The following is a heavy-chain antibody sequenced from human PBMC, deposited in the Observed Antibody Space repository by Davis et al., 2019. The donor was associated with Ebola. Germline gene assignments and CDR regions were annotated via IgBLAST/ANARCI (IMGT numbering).Heavy chain of an antibody. CDR1: GYNFRSYG. D-gene: IGHD2-8*01. CDR2: ISPHNGNT. J-gene: IGHJ4*02. V-gene: IGHV1-18*01. CDR3: ARDSFCTYGVCNDRDFDY. Sequence: ASVKVSCKASGYNFRSYGITWVRQAPGQGLEWMGWISPHNGNTKYAQKFQDRVTMTTDTSTSTAYMELRSLRSDDTAMYYCARDSFCTYGVCNDRDFDYWGQGTLVTVSS.